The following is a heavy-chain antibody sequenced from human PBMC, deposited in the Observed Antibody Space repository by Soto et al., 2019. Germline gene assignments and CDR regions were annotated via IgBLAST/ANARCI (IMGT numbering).Heavy chain of an antibody. CDR1: GFTFSNYA. D-gene: IGHD3-22*01. V-gene: IGHV3-23*01. J-gene: IGHJ1*01. Sequence: GGSLRLSCAASGFTFSNYAMSWVRQAPGKGLEWVSTISGSGGSTYYADSVKGRSTMSRDNSENTLYLQMHSLRVEDTAVYYCARDAGYSPYYYDSSGYNYADWSQGTLVTVSS. CDR2: ISGSGGST. CDR3: ARDAGYSPYYYDSSGYNYAD.